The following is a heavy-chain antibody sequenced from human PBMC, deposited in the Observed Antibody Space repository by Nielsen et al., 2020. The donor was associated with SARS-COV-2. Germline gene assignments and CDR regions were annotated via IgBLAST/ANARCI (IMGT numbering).Heavy chain of an antibody. CDR1: GFTFSNAW. Sequence: GESLKISCAASGFTFSNAWMSWVRQAPGKGLEWVGFIRSKAYGGTTEYAASVKGRFTISRDDSKSIAYLQMNSLKTEDTAVYYCTRVGQYCSGGSCYSSYYYGMDVWGQGTTVTVSS. D-gene: IGHD2-15*01. CDR2: IRSKAYGGTT. V-gene: IGHV3-49*04. J-gene: IGHJ6*02. CDR3: TRVGQYCSGGSCYSSYYYGMDV.